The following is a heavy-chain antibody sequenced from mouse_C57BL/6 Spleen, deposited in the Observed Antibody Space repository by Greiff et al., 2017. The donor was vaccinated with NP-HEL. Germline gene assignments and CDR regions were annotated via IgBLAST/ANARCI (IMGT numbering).Heavy chain of an antibody. J-gene: IGHJ2*01. V-gene: IGHV1-59*01. Sequence: QVQLQQSGAELVRPGTSVKLSCKASGYTFTSYWMHWVKQRPGQGLEWIGVIDPSDSYTNYNQKFKGKATLTVDTSSSTAYMQLSSLTSEDSAVYYCARLDYWGQGTTLTVSS. CDR1: GYTFTSYW. CDR3: ARLDY. CDR2: IDPSDSYT.